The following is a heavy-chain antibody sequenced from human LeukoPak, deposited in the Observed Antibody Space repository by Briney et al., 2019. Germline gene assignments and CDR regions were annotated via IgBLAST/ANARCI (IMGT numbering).Heavy chain of an antibody. Sequence: SVKVSCKASGGTFSSYAISWVRQALGQGLEWMGRIIPIFGTANYAQKFQGRVTITTDESTSTAYMELSSLRSEDTAVYYCASEAVAGTPFDPWGQGTLVTVSS. D-gene: IGHD6-19*01. V-gene: IGHV1-69*05. J-gene: IGHJ5*02. CDR3: ASEAVAGTPFDP. CDR2: IIPIFGTA. CDR1: GGTFSSYA.